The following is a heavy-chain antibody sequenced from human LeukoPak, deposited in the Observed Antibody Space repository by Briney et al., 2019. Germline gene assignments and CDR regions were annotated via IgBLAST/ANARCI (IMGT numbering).Heavy chain of an antibody. D-gene: IGHD6-13*01. CDR1: GFTFSSYE. Sequence: GGSLRLSCAASGFTFSSYEMNWVRQAPGKGLEWVSYISSSGSTVYYADSVKGRFTISRDNSKNTLYLQTTSLRAEDTALYYCARRGAAGTYYFDYWGQGTLVTVSS. V-gene: IGHV3-48*03. CDR2: ISSSGSTV. J-gene: IGHJ4*02. CDR3: ARRGAAGTYYFDY.